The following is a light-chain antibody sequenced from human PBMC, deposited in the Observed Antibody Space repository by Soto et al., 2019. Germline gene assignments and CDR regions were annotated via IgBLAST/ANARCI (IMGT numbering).Light chain of an antibody. CDR3: QQYNDWPLT. V-gene: IGKV3-15*01. Sequence: EILMTQSPFTLSVSPGERAPPSSRASQSVTSNLAWYQQKPGQAPSLLIYGAFTRATGIPTRFSGTGSGTEFTLTISSLQSEDFALYYCQQYNDWPLTFGQGTKVEI. CDR1: QSVTSN. J-gene: IGKJ1*01. CDR2: GAF.